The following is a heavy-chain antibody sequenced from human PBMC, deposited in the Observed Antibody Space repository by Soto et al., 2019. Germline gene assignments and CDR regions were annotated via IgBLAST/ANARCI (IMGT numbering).Heavy chain of an antibody. CDR1: GGSISSYY. CDR2: IYSSGST. CDR3: ARDAYGSGSYGAYYYYGMDV. J-gene: IGHJ6*02. Sequence: SETLSLTCTVSGGSISSYYWSWIRQPAGKGLEWIGRIYSSGSTNYNPSLKSRVTMSVDTSKNQFSLKLSSVTAADTAVYYCARDAYGSGSYGAYYYYGMDVWGQGTTVTVS. V-gene: IGHV4-4*07. D-gene: IGHD3-10*01.